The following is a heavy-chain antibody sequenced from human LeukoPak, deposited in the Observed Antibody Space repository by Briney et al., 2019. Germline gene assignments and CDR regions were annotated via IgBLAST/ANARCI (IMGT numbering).Heavy chain of an antibody. J-gene: IGHJ3*02. CDR2: INHSGST. Sequence: PSETLSLTCAVYGGSFSGYYWSWLRQPPGKGLEWIGEINHSGSTNYNPSLRSRVTISVDTSKNLFSLKLSSVTAADTAVYYCARDSYLDAFDIWGQGTMVTVSS. CDR3: ARDSYLDAFDI. V-gene: IGHV4-34*01. CDR1: GGSFSGYY. D-gene: IGHD5-18*01.